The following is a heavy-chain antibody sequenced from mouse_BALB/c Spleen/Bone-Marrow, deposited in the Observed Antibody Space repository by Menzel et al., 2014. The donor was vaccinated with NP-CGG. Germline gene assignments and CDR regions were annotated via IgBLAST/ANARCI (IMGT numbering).Heavy chain of an antibody. CDR1: GFNTKDTY. Sequence: EVQRVESGAELVKPGASVKLSCTASGFNTKDTYMHWVKQRPEQGLEGIGRIDPANGNTKYDPKFQGKASITADTSSNTAYLQLSSLTSEDTAVYYCASYVYGYYFDYWGQGTTLTVSS. J-gene: IGHJ2*01. V-gene: IGHV14-3*02. CDR3: ASYVYGYYFDY. D-gene: IGHD2-2*01. CDR2: IDPANGNT.